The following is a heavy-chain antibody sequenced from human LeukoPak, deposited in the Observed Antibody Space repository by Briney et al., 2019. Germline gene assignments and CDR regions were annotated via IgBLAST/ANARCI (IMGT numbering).Heavy chain of an antibody. Sequence: PSETLSLACTVSGRSLSSYYWSWIRQPPGKGLEWIGYIYYSGSTNYNPSLKSRVTISVDTSKNQFSLKLSSVTAADTAVYYCARQGSPGAVAGKVFDYWGQGTLVTVSS. CDR2: IYYSGST. CDR3: ARQGSPGAVAGKVFDY. D-gene: IGHD6-19*01. CDR1: GRSLSSYY. J-gene: IGHJ4*02. V-gene: IGHV4-59*08.